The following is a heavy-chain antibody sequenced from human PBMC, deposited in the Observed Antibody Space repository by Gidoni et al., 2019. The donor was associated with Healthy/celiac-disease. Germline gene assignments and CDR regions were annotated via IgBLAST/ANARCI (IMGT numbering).Heavy chain of an antibody. Sequence: EVQLVESGGGLVQPGGSLRLSCAASGFTFSSYSMNWVRQAPGKGLEWVSYISSSSSTIYYADSVKGRFTISRDNAKNSLNLQMNSLRDEDTAVYYCARDSHSGWYRYWYFDLWGRGTLVTVSS. CDR1: GFTFSSYS. D-gene: IGHD6-19*01. CDR2: ISSSSSTI. J-gene: IGHJ2*01. CDR3: ARDSHSGWYRYWYFDL. V-gene: IGHV3-48*02.